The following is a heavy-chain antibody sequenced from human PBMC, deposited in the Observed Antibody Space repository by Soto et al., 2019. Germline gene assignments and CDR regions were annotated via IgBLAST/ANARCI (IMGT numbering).Heavy chain of an antibody. V-gene: IGHV1-8*01. Sequence: QVRLVPSGAEVKKPGASVKVSCKASGYTFTSYDINWVRQAPGQGLEWMGWMNPRRHNTGYAQKFQGRITMTRNTSITTGYMELRSLRFDDTAVYYCARRPPAATDYYPDSWGQGTRVTVSS. D-gene: IGHD2-21*02. CDR3: ARRPPAATDYYPDS. CDR2: MNPRRHNT. J-gene: IGHJ4*02. CDR1: GYTFTSYD.